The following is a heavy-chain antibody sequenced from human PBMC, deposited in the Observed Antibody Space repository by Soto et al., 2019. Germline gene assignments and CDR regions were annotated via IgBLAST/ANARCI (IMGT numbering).Heavy chain of an antibody. CDR2: ISSSSSTI. CDR3: ARVHTTMIVVVIKNYYYYGMDV. V-gene: IGHV3-48*02. D-gene: IGHD3-22*01. CDR1: GFTFSSYS. J-gene: IGHJ6*02. Sequence: GGSLRLSCAASGFTFSSYSMNWVRQAPGKGLEWVSYISSSSSTIYYADSVKGRFTISRDNAKNSLYLQMNSLRDEDTAVYYCARVHTTMIVVVIKNYYYYGMDVWGQGTTVTVSS.